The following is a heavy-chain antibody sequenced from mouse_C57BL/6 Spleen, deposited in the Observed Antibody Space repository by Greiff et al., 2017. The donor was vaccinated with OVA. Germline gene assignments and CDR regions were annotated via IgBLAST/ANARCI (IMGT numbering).Heavy chain of an antibody. CDR1: GYAFSSSW. Sequence: QVQLKQSGPELVKPGASVKISCKASGYAFSSSWMNWVKQRPGKGLEWIGRIYPGDGDTNYNGKFKGKATLTADKSSSTAYMQLSSLTSEDSAVYFCARGGGFDYYRYFDVWGTGTTVTVSS. J-gene: IGHJ1*03. CDR3: ARGGGFDYYRYFDV. D-gene: IGHD2-4*01. V-gene: IGHV1-82*01. CDR2: IYPGDGDT.